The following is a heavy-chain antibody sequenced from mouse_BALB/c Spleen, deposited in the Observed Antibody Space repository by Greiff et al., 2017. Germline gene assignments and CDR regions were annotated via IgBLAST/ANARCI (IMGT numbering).Heavy chain of an antibody. D-gene: IGHD1-1*01. CDR3: AREGYYGTLFDY. J-gene: IGHJ2*01. CDR1: GFTFSSYG. V-gene: IGHV5-6-3*01. CDR2: INSNGGST. Sequence: LVESGGGLVQPGGSLKLSCAASGFTFSSYGMSWVRQTPDKRLELVATINSNGGSTYYPDSVKGRFTISRDNAKNTLYLQMSSLKSEDTAMYYCAREGYYGTLFDYWGQGTTLTVSS.